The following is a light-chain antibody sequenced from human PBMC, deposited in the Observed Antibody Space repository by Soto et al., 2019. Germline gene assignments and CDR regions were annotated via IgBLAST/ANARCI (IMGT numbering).Light chain of an antibody. V-gene: IGLV2-14*01. CDR1: SSDVGGYNY. CDR2: DVS. J-gene: IGLJ2*01. CDR3: SSYTSSSTLGHVV. Sequence: QSALTQPASVSGSPGQSITISCTGTSSDVGGYNYVSWYQQHPGKAPKLMIYDVSTRPSGVSNRFSGSKSGNTASLTISGLQAEDEADYYCSSYTSSSTLGHVVFGGGTKVTVL.